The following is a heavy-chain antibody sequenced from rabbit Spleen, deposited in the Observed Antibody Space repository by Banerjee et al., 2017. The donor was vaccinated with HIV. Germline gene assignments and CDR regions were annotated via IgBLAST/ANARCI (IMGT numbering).Heavy chain of an antibody. CDR1: AFSFSSNYW. V-gene: IGHV1S40*01. CDR2: IDGGSTGSA. CDR3: VRNPGDDTDL. D-gene: IGHD7-1*01. J-gene: IGHJ3*01. Sequence: QSLEESGGDLVKPGASLTLTCTASAFSFSSNYWSCWVRQAPGKGLEWIACIDGGSTGSAYYASWAKGRFTISKTSSTTVTLQMTSLTAADTATYFCVRNPGDDTDLWGQGTL.